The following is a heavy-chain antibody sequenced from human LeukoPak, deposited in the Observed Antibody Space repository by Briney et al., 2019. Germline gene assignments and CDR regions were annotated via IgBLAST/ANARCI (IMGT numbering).Heavy chain of an antibody. D-gene: IGHD2-2*01. J-gene: IGHJ4*02. CDR2: IHPSGINT. CDR3: ARDPSTLLPTDDS. V-gene: IGHV3-23*05. Sequence: GGSLRLSCVGSGFNFMQYGMMWVRQAPGKGLEWVSTIHPSGINTHHADSVKGRFTISRDNSKNTLYLQMNSLRVEDAAIYYCARDPSTLLPTDDSWGQGTLVAVSS. CDR1: GFNFMQYG.